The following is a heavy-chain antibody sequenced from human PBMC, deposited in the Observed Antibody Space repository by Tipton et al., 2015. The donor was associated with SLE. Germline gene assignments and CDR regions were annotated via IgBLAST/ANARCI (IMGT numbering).Heavy chain of an antibody. CDR1: GGSISSYY. Sequence: TLSLTCTVSGGSISSYYWSWIRQPPGKGLEWIGYTYYSGSTNYNPSLKSRVTISVDTSKNQFSLKLTSVTAADTAVYYCARQDSGNYYPFDYWGQGTLVTVSS. D-gene: IGHD1-26*01. J-gene: IGHJ4*02. V-gene: IGHV4-59*08. CDR2: TYYSGST. CDR3: ARQDSGNYYPFDY.